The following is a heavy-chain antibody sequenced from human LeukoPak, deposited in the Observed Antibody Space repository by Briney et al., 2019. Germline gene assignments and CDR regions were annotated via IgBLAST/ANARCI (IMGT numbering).Heavy chain of an antibody. D-gene: IGHD6-19*01. CDR3: AKVSVRVAVAANDY. Sequence: QPGGSLVLSCAASGFTFSSYAMSWVRQAPGKGLEWVSATSGSGGSTYYADSVKGRFTISRDNSKNTLYLQMNSLRAEDTAVYYCAKVSVRVAVAANDYWGQGTLVTVSS. V-gene: IGHV3-23*01. CDR1: GFTFSSYA. J-gene: IGHJ4*02. CDR2: TSGSGGST.